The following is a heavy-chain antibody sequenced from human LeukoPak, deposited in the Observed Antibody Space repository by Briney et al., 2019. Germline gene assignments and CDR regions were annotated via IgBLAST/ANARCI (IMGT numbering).Heavy chain of an antibody. V-gene: IGHV4-39*01. CDR1: GDSISTYY. J-gene: IGHJ5*02. CDR2: MYYSGST. CDR3: ARSRGSSGGPFDP. Sequence: SETLSLTCTVSGDSISTYYWSWSRQPPGKGLEWIGSMYYSGSTYYNPSLKSRVTISVDTSKNQFSLKLTSVTAADTAVYYCARSRGSSGGPFDPWGQGTLVTVSS. D-gene: IGHD2-15*01.